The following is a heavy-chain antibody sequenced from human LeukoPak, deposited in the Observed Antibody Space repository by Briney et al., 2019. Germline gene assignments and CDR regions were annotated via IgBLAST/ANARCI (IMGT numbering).Heavy chain of an antibody. CDR2: IYSGGST. CDR3: ARGLMVYATIAVDY. D-gene: IGHD2-8*01. V-gene: IGHV3-53*01. J-gene: IGHJ4*02. Sequence: GGSLRLSCAASGFTVSSNYMSWVRQAPGKGLEWVSVIYSGGSTYYADSVKGRFTISRDNSKNTLYLQMNSLRAEDTAVYYCARGLMVYATIAVDYWGQGTVVTVSS. CDR1: GFTVSSNY.